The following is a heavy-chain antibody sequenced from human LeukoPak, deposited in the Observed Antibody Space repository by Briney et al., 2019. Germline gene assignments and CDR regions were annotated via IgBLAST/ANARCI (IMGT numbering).Heavy chain of an antibody. D-gene: IGHD5-18*01. J-gene: IGHJ4*02. V-gene: IGHV4-59*08. CDR1: GGSLSSYY. CDR3: ARQVLVDTAFDY. Sequence: SETLSLTCTVSGGSLSSYYWSWIRQPPGKGLEWIGYIYYSGSTNYNPSLKRRVTISVDTSKNQFSLKLSSVTAADTAVYYCARQVLVDTAFDYWGQGTLFTVSS. CDR2: IYYSGST.